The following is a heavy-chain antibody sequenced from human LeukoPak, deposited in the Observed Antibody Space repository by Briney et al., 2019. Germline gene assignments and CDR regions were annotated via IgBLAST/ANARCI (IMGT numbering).Heavy chain of an antibody. Sequence: GGSLRLSCAASGFTFSSYSMNWVRQAPGKGLEWVSYISSSSSTIYYADSVKGRFTISRDNAKNSLYLQMNSLRDEDTAVYYCSRNLLWFGEVDYYGMDVWGQGTTVTVSS. CDR1: GFTFSSYS. CDR2: ISSSSSTI. J-gene: IGHJ6*02. D-gene: IGHD3-10*01. V-gene: IGHV3-48*02. CDR3: SRNLLWFGEVDYYGMDV.